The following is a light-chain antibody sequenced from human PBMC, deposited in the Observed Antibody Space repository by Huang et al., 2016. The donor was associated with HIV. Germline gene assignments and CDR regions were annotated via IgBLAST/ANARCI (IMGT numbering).Light chain of an antibody. CDR3: QQYSTYSWT. V-gene: IGKV1-5*03. J-gene: IGKJ1*01. Sequence: DIQMTQSPSTLSASVADRVTITCRASQSISSLLAWYQQKPGKAPNLLIYKSSNLKTGAQSRFSGRGSGTEFTLTISSLQPDDFATYFCQQYSTYSWTFGQGTKVEL. CDR2: KSS. CDR1: QSISSL.